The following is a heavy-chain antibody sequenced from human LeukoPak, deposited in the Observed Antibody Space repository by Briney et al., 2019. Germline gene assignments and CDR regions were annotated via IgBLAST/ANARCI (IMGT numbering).Heavy chain of an antibody. J-gene: IGHJ4*02. D-gene: IGHD3/OR15-3a*01. CDR2: IWYDGSNK. CDR1: GFTFSSYG. V-gene: IGHV3-33*06. CDR3: AKGTSPLGAFDY. Sequence: PGRSLRLSCAASGFTFSSYGMHWVRQAPGKGLEWVAVIWYDGSNKYYADSVKGRFTISRDNSKNTLYLQMNSLRAEDTAVYYCAKGTSPLGAFDYWGQGTLVTVSS.